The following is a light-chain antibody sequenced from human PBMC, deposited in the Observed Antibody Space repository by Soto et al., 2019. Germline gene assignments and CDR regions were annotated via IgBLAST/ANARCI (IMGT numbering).Light chain of an antibody. V-gene: IGLV2-8*01. J-gene: IGLJ1*01. CDR2: EVT. CDR1: SSDVGGYNF. CDR3: ASYAGGNQV. Sequence: QSALTQPPSASGSPGQSVTISCTGTSSDVGGYNFVSWYQHHPGKAPKLMIYEVTKRPSGVPDRFSGSKSGNTASLTVSGLLAEDEADYYCASYAGGNQVFGTGTKLT.